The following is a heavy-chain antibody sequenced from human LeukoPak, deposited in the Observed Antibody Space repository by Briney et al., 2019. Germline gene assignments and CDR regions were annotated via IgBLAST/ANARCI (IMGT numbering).Heavy chain of an antibody. CDR3: ASVKKDIVVVPAAMKRGYYMDV. CDR2: IKQDGSEK. J-gene: IGHJ6*03. D-gene: IGHD2-2*01. Sequence: SGGSLRLSCAASGFTFSSYWMSWVRQAPGKGLEWVANIKQDGSEKYYVDSVKGRFTISRDNAKNSLYLQMNSLRAEDTAVYYCASVKKDIVVVPAAMKRGYYMDVWGKGTTVTISS. CDR1: GFTFSSYW. V-gene: IGHV3-7*01.